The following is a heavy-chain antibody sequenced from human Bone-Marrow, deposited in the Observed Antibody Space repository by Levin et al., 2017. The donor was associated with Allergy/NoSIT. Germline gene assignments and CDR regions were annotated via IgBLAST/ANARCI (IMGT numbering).Heavy chain of an antibody. CDR2: MFVGGAA. Sequence: PSEILSLTCTVSGDSINNTHHYWSWIRQPAGTGLEWIGRMFVGGAATYKRSLRSRVTISIDTSKNQFSLKLTSVTAADTAVYYCARDETFNSWHVGWFDSWGQGTLVTVSS. D-gene: IGHD2/OR15-2a*01. J-gene: IGHJ5*01. CDR1: GDSINNTHHY. CDR3: ARDETFNSWHVGWFDS. V-gene: IGHV4-61*02.